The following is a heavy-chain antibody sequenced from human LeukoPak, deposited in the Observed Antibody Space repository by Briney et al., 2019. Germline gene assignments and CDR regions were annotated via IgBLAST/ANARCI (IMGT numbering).Heavy chain of an antibody. J-gene: IGHJ4*02. CDR1: GGSISSSSHY. CDR3: AREVAARPPYYFDY. Sequence: SETLSLTCTVSGGSISSSSHYWGWIRQPPGKGLEWIGSIYYSGSTYYNPSLKSRVTISVDTSKNQFSLKLSSVTAADTAVYYCAREVAARPPYYFDYWGQGTLVTVSS. CDR2: IYYSGST. D-gene: IGHD6-6*01. V-gene: IGHV4-39*07.